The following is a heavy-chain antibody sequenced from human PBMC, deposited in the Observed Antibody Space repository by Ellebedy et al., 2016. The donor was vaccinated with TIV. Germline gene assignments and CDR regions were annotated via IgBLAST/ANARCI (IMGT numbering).Heavy chain of an antibody. V-gene: IGHV4-39*07. CDR2: IYFSGST. CDR3: ARTPPDRSDAFDI. CDR1: GGSISSRSYY. J-gene: IGHJ3*02. Sequence: SETLSLTCTVSGGSISSRSYYWGWIRQPPRKGLEWIGSIYFSGSTYYNLSLKSRVTISLDTSKNQLSLRLSSVTAADTALFYGARTPPDRSDAFDIWGQGTMVTVSS. D-gene: IGHD1-14*01.